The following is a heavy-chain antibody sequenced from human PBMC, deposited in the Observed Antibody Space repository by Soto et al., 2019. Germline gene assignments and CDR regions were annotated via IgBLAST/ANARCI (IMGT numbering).Heavy chain of an antibody. CDR3: ARARADTLSGRELPAFDI. Sequence: QVQLVQSGAEVKKPGSSVKVSCKASGGTFSSYAISWVRQAPGQGLEWMGGISPIFGTANYEQKFEGRVTITADESTSTDYMVLSSLRSEDTAVDYCARARADTLSGRELPAFDIWGQGTMVTVSS. V-gene: IGHV1-69*01. CDR1: GGTFSSYA. J-gene: IGHJ3*02. CDR2: ISPIFGTA. D-gene: IGHD1-26*01.